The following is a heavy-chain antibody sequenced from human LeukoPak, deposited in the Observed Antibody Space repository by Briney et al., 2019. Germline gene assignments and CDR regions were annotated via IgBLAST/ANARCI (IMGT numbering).Heavy chain of an antibody. V-gene: IGHV3-7*01. CDR2: INQDGSEK. CDR3: ARGTIGAPGTDY. D-gene: IGHD6-13*01. Sequence: GGSLRLSCEASGFTFSSYCMTWVRQVPGKGLEGGANINQDGSEKNYVDSVKGRFTISRDNAKNSLYLQMNSRRAEDTAVYYCARGTIGAPGTDYWGQGTLVTVSS. CDR1: GFTFSSYC. J-gene: IGHJ4*02.